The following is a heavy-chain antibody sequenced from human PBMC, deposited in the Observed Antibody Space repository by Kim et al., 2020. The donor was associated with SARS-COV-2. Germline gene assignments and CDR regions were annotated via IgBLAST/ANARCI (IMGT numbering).Heavy chain of an antibody. J-gene: IGHJ4*02. CDR3: ARGVRYFDWLSSDY. Sequence: VDSVKGRFTISRDNAKNSLYLQMNSLRAEDTAVYYCARGVRYFDWLSSDYWGQGTLVTVSS. D-gene: IGHD3-9*01. V-gene: IGHV3-7*01.